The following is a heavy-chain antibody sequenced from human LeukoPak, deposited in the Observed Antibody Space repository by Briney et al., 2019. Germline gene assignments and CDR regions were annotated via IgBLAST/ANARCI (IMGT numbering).Heavy chain of an antibody. Sequence: SRTLSLTCTVSGGSISSGDYYWSWIRQHPGKGLEWIGYIFYSGSTYYNPSLMSRVTISVDTSKNQFSLGLSSVTAADTAVYYCARDSDYGGNRRWGQGTLVTVSS. CDR3: ARDSDYGGNRR. V-gene: IGHV4-31*03. CDR1: GGSISSGDYY. J-gene: IGHJ4*02. CDR2: IFYSGST. D-gene: IGHD4-23*01.